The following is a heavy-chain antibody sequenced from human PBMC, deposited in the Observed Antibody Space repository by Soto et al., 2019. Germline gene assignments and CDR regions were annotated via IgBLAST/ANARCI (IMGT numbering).Heavy chain of an antibody. CDR1: GFNFNDYG. CDR2: ISWNSVSI. D-gene: IGHD3-10*01. Sequence: DVQLVESGGDLVQPGRSLRLSCAASGFNFNDYGMHWVRQAPGKGLEWVSSISWNSVSIGYADSVKGRFTISRDNAKNSLYLQMNTLRAEDTALYYCAKDMENGYNPYYYYVMDVWGQGTTVTVSS. V-gene: IGHV3-9*01. J-gene: IGHJ6*02. CDR3: AKDMENGYNPYYYYVMDV.